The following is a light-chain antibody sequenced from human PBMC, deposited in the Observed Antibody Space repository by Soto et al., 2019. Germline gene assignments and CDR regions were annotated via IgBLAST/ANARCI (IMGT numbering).Light chain of an antibody. CDR2: EDY. CDR1: SSDIGSYDR. V-gene: IGLV2-23*01. J-gene: IGLJ2*01. CDR3: CSYAVSNIFAV. Sequence: QSVLTQPASVSGSPGQSITISCTGTSSDIGSYDRVSWYQWHPGKAPKLIIYEDYRRPSQISNRFSGSKSGNTASLTISGLQAADEADYYCCSYAVSNIFAVFGGGTKLTVL.